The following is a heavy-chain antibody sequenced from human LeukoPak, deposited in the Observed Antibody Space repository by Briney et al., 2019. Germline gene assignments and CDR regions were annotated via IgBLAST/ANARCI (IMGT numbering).Heavy chain of an antibody. D-gene: IGHD4-11*01. CDR2: VYHSGIT. Sequence: GSLRLSCAASGFTFSSYAMSWIRQPPGEGLEWIGSVYHSGITYYTPSLKSRASISVDTSKNQFSLKVASVTAADTAVYYCAREWQYQFDYWGQGSLVTVSS. V-gene: IGHV4-38-2*02. CDR1: GFTFSSYA. J-gene: IGHJ4*02. CDR3: AREWQYQFDY.